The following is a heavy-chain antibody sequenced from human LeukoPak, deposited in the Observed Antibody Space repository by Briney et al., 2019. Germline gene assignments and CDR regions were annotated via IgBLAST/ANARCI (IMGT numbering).Heavy chain of an antibody. J-gene: IGHJ4*02. CDR1: GFMFSSYG. Sequence: GGSLRLSCGASGFMFSSYGMHWVRQAPGKGLEWVAFIKYDGSKDWYADSVKGRFTISRDQSRNTLSLQMNRLSAEDTAVYYCAKDGYSVGYNWGYFDYWGQGTLVTVSS. CDR3: AKDGYSVGYNWGYFDY. CDR2: IKYDGSKD. V-gene: IGHV3-30*02. D-gene: IGHD5/OR15-5a*01.